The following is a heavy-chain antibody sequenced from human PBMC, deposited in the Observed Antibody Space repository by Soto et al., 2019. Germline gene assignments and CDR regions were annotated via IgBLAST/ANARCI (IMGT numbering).Heavy chain of an antibody. CDR3: AKDYGDFEYYFDY. D-gene: IGHD4-17*01. CDR1: GFTFISYG. J-gene: IGHJ4*02. CDR2: ISYDGSNK. Sequence: QVQLVESGGGVVQPGRSLRLSCAASGFTFISYGMHWVRQAPGKGLEWVAVISYDGSNKYYADSVKGRFTISRDNSKNTLYLQMNSLRAEDTAVYYCAKDYGDFEYYFDYWGQGTLVTVSS. V-gene: IGHV3-30*18.